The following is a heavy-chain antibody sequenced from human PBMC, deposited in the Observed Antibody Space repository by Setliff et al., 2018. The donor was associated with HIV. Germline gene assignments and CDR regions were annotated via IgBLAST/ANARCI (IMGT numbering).Heavy chain of an antibody. CDR2: IYWDDGK. D-gene: IGHD3-3*01. Sequence: SGPTLVNPTPTLTLTCTFSGFSLSTSGVGVGWIRQPPGKALEWLALIYWDDGKRYSPSLKSRLTITKDTSKNQVVLTMTSMDPVDTATYYCARLQGYNFWSGYYTYDAFDIWGQGTMVTVSS. CDR3: ARLQGYNFWSGYYTYDAFDI. J-gene: IGHJ3*02. CDR1: GFSLSTSGVG. V-gene: IGHV2-5*02.